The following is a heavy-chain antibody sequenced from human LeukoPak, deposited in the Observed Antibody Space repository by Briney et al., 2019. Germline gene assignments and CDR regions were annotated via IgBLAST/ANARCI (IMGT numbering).Heavy chain of an antibody. CDR2: ISSSSSYI. CDR3: ARDPIGVVVPAANDY. D-gene: IGHD2-2*01. Sequence: GGSLRLSCAASGFTFSSYSMNWVRQAPGKGLEWVSSISSSSSYIYYADPVKGRFTISRDNAKNSLYLQMNSLRAEDTAVYYCARDPIGVVVPAANDYWGQGTLVTVSS. CDR1: GFTFSSYS. J-gene: IGHJ4*02. V-gene: IGHV3-21*01.